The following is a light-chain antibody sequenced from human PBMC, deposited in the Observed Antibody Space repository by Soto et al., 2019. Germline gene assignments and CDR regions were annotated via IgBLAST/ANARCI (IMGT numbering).Light chain of an antibody. CDR1: QSISSY. J-gene: IGKJ1*01. V-gene: IGKV1-39*01. CDR3: QQSYSTPK. CDR2: AAS. Sequence: DIQMTQSPSSLSSYLVDIVTITCRASQSISSYLNWYQQKPGKAPKLLIYAASSLQSGVPSRFSGSGSGTDYTLTISSLQPEDFATYYCQQSYSTPKFGQGTKVDIK.